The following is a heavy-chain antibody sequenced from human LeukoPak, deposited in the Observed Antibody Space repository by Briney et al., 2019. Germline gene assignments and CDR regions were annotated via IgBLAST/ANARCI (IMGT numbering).Heavy chain of an antibody. J-gene: IGHJ4*02. Sequence: GGSLRLSCAASGFTFTTYALSCVRQAPGKGLEWVSAISSGGGATFYQDSVKGRFTISRDSSENTLYLQMNTLRADDTAVYYCARQLGYCSDGSCYFDYWGQGTLVTVYS. V-gene: IGHV3-23*01. CDR2: ISSGGGAT. D-gene: IGHD2-15*01. CDR1: GFTFTTYA. CDR3: ARQLGYCSDGSCYFDY.